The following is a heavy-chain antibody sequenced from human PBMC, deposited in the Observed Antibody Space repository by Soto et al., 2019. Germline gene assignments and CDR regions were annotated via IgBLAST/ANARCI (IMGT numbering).Heavy chain of an antibody. CDR1: GGSFSGYY. CDR2: INHSGST. CDR3: ARDYGGNVFDY. Sequence: QVQLQQWGAGLLKPSETLSLTCAVYGGSFSGYYWSWIRQPPGKGLEWIGEINHSGSTNYNPSLKSRVTISVDTSKNQFSLKLSSVTAADTAGYYCARDYGGNVFDYWGQGTLVTVSS. D-gene: IGHD4-17*01. J-gene: IGHJ4*02. V-gene: IGHV4-34*01.